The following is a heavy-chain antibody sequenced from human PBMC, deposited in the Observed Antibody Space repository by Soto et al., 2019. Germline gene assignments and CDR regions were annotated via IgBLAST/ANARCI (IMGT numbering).Heavy chain of an antibody. J-gene: IGHJ2*01. CDR1: GFTFSSYG. D-gene: IGHD6-13*01. CDR3: AKDPPTQQLVPSDWYFDL. Sequence: QVQLVESGGGVVQPGRSLRLSCAASGFTFSSYGMHWVRQAPGKGLEWVAVISYDGSNKYYADSVKGRFTISRDNSKNTLYLQMNSLRAEDIAVYYCAKDPPTQQLVPSDWYFDLWGRGTLVTVSS. V-gene: IGHV3-30*18. CDR2: ISYDGSNK.